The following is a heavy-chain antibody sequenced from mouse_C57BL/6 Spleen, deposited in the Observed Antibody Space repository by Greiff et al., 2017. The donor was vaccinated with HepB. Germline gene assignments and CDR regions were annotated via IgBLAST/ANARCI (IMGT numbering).Heavy chain of an antibody. J-gene: IGHJ2*01. D-gene: IGHD1-1*01. CDR1: GYTFTSYW. CDR2: IHPNSGST. V-gene: IGHV1-64*01. CDR3: ARLGTTVVEDY. Sequence: VQLQQSGAELVKPGASVKLSCKASGYTFTSYWMHWVKQRPGQGLEWIGMIHPNSGSTNYNEKFKSKATLTVDKSSSTAYMQLSSLTSEDSAVYYCARLGTTVVEDYWGQGTTLTVSS.